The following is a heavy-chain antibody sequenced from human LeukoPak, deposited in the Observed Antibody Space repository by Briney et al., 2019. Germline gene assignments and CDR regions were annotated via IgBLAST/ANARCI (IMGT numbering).Heavy chain of an antibody. J-gene: IGHJ4*02. CDR1: GYTFNSYG. CDR3: ARDLLGSPNGGYGDFNIFDM. Sequence: ASVKVSCKSSGYTFNSYGITWVRQAPGQGLEWMGWINPNSGGTNYAQKFQGRVTMTRDTSISTAYMELRSLRSDDTAVYYCARDLLGSPNGGYGDFNIFDMWGQGTLVIVSS. D-gene: IGHD4-17*01. CDR2: INPNSGGT. V-gene: IGHV1-2*02.